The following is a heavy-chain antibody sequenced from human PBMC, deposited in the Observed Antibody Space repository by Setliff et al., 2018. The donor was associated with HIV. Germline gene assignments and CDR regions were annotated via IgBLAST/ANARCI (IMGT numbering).Heavy chain of an antibody. D-gene: IGHD2-2*01. CDR3: ARVKRTSAYDY. J-gene: IGHJ4*02. Sequence: SVKVSCKASGGSFSSYAITWVRQAPGQRLEWMGGIVPIFGTTNYARKFQGRVTITADESTSTAYMELSSLRSEDTAVYYCARVKRTSAYDYWGQGTLVTVSS. CDR1: GGSFSSYA. V-gene: IGHV1-69*13. CDR2: IVPIFGTT.